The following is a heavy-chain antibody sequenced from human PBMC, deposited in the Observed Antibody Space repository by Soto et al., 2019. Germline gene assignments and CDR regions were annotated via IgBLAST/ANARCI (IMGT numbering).Heavy chain of an antibody. CDR2: ISAYNGNT. Sequence: ASVKVSCKASGYTFTSYGISWVRQAPGQGLEWMGWISAYNGNTNYAQKLQGRVTMTTDTSTSTAYMDLNSLRSDDTAVYYCARVRVIRGVIPSHFGLWGQGTQVTVSS. J-gene: IGHJ4*02. D-gene: IGHD3-10*01. CDR3: ARVRVIRGVIPSHFGL. V-gene: IGHV1-18*01. CDR1: GYTFTSYG.